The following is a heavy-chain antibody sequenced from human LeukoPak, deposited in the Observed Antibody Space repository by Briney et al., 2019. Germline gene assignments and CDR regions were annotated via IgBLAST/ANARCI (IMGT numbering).Heavy chain of an antibody. J-gene: IGHJ3*02. CDR2: ISGSGGST. Sequence: GGSLRLSSAASGFTFSSYAMSWVRQAPGKGLEWVSAISGSGGSTYYADSVKGRFTISRDNSKNTLYLQMSSLRAEDTAVYYCANGRKDAFDIWGQGTMVTVSS. D-gene: IGHD1-14*01. CDR3: ANGRKDAFDI. V-gene: IGHV3-23*01. CDR1: GFTFSSYA.